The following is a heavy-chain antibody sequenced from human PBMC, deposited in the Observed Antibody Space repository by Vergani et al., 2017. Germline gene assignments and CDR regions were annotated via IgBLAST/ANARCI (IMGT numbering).Heavy chain of an antibody. CDR1: GGSFSGYY. CDR3: ASSKGIVVVGGRWFYP. J-gene: IGHJ5*02. CDR2: INHSGST. D-gene: IGHD2-21*01. Sequence: QVQLQQWGAGLLKPSETLSLTCAVYGGSFSGYYWSWIRQPPGKGLEWFGEINHSGSTNYNPSLKSRVTISVDTSKNQFSLKLSSVTAADTAVYYCASSKGIVVVGGRWFYPWGQGTMVTVSS. V-gene: IGHV4-34*01.